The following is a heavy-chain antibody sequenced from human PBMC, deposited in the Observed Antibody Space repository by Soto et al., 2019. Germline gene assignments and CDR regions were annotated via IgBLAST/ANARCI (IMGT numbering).Heavy chain of an antibody. CDR1: GCTVSSYA. Sequence: SVKVSCKASGCTVSSYAISWVRQAPGQVLEWMGGIIPIFGTANYAQKFQGRVTITADESTSTAYMELSSLRSEDTAVYYCARDKERYFDWLPHYYYYGMDVWGQGTTVTVSS. J-gene: IGHJ6*02. CDR2: IIPIFGTA. CDR3: ARDKERYFDWLPHYYYYGMDV. D-gene: IGHD3-9*01. V-gene: IGHV1-69*13.